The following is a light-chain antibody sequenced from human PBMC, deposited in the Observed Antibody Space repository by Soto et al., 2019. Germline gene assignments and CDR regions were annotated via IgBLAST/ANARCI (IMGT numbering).Light chain of an antibody. CDR1: QSVSSSY. Sequence: EIVLTQSPGTLSLSPGERATLSCRASQSVSSSYLAWYQQKPGQAPRLLIYGASSRATGIPDRFSGSGSGTDFTLTISRLEPEDFAVYYCQQYGSSLRITFGQGTR. CDR3: QQYGSSLRIT. V-gene: IGKV3-20*01. CDR2: GAS. J-gene: IGKJ5*01.